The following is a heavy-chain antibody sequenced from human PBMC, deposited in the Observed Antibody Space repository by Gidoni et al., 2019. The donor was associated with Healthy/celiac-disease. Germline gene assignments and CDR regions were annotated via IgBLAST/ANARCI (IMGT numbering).Heavy chain of an antibody. CDR3: ARDLGYSSGWYISWYFDL. Sequence: EVQLVESGGGLVQPGGSLRLSCAASGFPFSSYWMHWVRQAPGKGLLWVSRINSDGSSTSYADSVKGRFTISRDNAKNTLYLQMNSLRAEDTAVYYCARDLGYSSGWYISWYFDLWGRGTLVTVSS. D-gene: IGHD6-19*01. V-gene: IGHV3-74*01. CDR1: GFPFSSYW. CDR2: INSDGSST. J-gene: IGHJ2*01.